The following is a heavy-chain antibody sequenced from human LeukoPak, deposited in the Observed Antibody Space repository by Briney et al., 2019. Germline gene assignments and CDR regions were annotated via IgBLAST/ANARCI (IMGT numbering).Heavy chain of an antibody. V-gene: IGHV3-30-3*01. CDR1: GFTFSSYA. Sequence: GRSLRLSCAASGFTFSSYAMHRVRQAPGKGLEWVAVISYDGSNKYYADSVKGRFTISRDNSKNTLYLQMNSLRAEDTAVYYCASDYGSGSYYNVPDYWGQGTLVTVSS. CDR2: ISYDGSNK. CDR3: ASDYGSGSYYNVPDY. D-gene: IGHD3-10*01. J-gene: IGHJ4*02.